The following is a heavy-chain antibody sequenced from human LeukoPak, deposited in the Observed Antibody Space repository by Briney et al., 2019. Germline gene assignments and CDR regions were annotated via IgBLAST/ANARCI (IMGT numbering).Heavy chain of an antibody. V-gene: IGHV3-23*01. CDR3: AKDATPFNSIWDYFDS. J-gene: IGHJ4*02. D-gene: IGHD4-23*01. Sequence: PGGSLRLSCVASRFKFSNYAMNWVRQAPGKGLEWVAGIGGGNDRHYADSVKGRFTGSRDDSKNTLYLQMSSLRTEDTAVYYCAKDATPFNSIWDYFDSWGQGTLVTVSA. CDR2: IGGGNDR. CDR1: RFKFSNYA.